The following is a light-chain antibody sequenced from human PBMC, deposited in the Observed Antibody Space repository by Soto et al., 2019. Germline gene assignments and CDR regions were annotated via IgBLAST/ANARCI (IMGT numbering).Light chain of an antibody. CDR3: QQYNNWPPMST. CDR2: GTS. Sequence: EIVMTQSPDTLSVSPGERATLSCRASQNVGRNVAWYQQRPGQAPRLLIHGTSTRAADIPARFSGSVSGTECTITINSLQPEDFVIYYCQQYNNWPPMSTFGRGTKLEMK. V-gene: IGKV3-15*01. CDR1: QNVGRN. J-gene: IGKJ2*01.